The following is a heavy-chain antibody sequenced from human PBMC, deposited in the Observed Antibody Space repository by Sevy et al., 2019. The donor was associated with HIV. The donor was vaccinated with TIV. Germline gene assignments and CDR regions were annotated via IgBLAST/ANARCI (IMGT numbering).Heavy chain of an antibody. CDR1: GFNVNDIY. Sequence: GGSLRLSCAASGFNVNDIYINWVRQAPGKGLECVSVMYSGGGTYYADSVKGRFTISRDDSKNTLYLQMSSLRVEDAAVYYCARDWGVGNYRAMDVWGPGTTVTVSS. D-gene: IGHD3-16*01. CDR2: MYSGGGT. CDR3: ARDWGVGNYRAMDV. J-gene: IGHJ6*02. V-gene: IGHV3-53*01.